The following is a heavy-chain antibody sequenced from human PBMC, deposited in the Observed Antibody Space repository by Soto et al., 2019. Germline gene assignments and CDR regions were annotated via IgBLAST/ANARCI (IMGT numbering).Heavy chain of an antibody. CDR3: GHKGGGDRILDY. CDR2: IYWDDYK. D-gene: IGHD3-16*01. Sequence: QITLKESGPALVKPTQTLTLTCTFSGFSLSTSGVGVGWIRQPPGEALGWLALIYWDDYKHFSPSLESRLTITKDTSKNQGVLTMTNMDPVDTATYYCGHKGGGDRILDYWGQGTLVTVSS. V-gene: IGHV2-5*02. J-gene: IGHJ4*02. CDR1: GFSLSTSGVG.